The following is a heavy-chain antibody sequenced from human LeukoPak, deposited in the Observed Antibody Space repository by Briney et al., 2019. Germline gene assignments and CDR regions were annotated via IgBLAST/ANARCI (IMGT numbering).Heavy chain of an antibody. Sequence: GGSLRLSCAASGFTFSTYSLNWVRQAPGKGLEWVLVIYSGGSTYYADSVKGRFTISRHISKNTLYLQMNSLRAEDTAVYYCARAGPYDAFDIWGQGTMVTVSS. J-gene: IGHJ3*02. CDR1: GFTFSTYS. CDR3: ARAGPYDAFDI. D-gene: IGHD1-14*01. V-gene: IGHV3-53*04. CDR2: IYSGGST.